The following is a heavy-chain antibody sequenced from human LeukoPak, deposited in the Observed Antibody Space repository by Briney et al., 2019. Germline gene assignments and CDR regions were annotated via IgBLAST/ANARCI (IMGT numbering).Heavy chain of an antibody. CDR3: AKDQGVYDYVWGSYRYSPSDY. D-gene: IGHD3-16*02. Sequence: GGSLRLSCAASGFTFSSYAMSWVRQAPGKGLEWVSAISGSGGSTYYADSVKGRFTISRDNSKNTLYLQMNSLRAEDTAVYYCAKDQGVYDYVWGSYRYSPSDYWGQGTLVTVSS. V-gene: IGHV3-23*01. J-gene: IGHJ4*02. CDR1: GFTFSSYA. CDR2: ISGSGGST.